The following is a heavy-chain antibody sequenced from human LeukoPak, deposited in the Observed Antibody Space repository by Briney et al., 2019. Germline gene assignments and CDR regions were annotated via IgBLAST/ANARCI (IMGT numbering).Heavy chain of an antibody. CDR2: INHSGST. CDR3: ARDRVGAPDY. CDR1: GGSFSGYY. V-gene: IGHV4-34*01. J-gene: IGHJ4*02. Sequence: SETLSLTCAVYGGSFSGYYWSWIRQPPGKGLEWIGEINHSGSTNYNPSLKRRVTISVDTSKNQFSLKLSSVTAADTAVYYCARDRVGAPDYWGQGTLVTVSS. D-gene: IGHD1-26*01.